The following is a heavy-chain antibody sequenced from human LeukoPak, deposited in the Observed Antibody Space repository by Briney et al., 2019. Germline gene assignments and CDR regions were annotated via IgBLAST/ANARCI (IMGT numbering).Heavy chain of an antibody. J-gene: IGHJ6*03. D-gene: IGHD4-17*01. CDR2: INPNNGAT. V-gene: IGHV1-2*05. CDR3: AKASDYGDYVSVYYYMDV. Sequence: ASVKVSCKASGYSFTGYYLHWVRQAPGQGLEWMGRINPNNGATNYAQKFQGRVTTTRDTSISTAYMELSRLRSDDTVLYYCAKASDYGDYVSVYYYMDVWGKGTTVTVSS. CDR1: GYSFTGYY.